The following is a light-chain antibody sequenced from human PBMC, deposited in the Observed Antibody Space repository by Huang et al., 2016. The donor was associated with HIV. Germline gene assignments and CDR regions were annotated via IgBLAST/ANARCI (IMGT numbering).Light chain of an antibody. Sequence: VVLTQSPATLSLSPGDRATLSCRAGQIFSNSYLAWYQQKPGQPPSLLMYGASNRATGIPDRFSGSGSGTHFTLTISRLEPEDFAVYYCQQYGSPTFGGGTKVE. V-gene: IGKV3-20*01. CDR3: QQYGSPT. CDR2: GAS. J-gene: IGKJ4*01. CDR1: QIFSNSY.